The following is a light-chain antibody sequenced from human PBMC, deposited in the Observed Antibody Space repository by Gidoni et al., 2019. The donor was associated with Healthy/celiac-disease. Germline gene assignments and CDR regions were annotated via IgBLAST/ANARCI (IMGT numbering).Light chain of an antibody. CDR3: QAWDSSTDVV. CDR1: KLGDKY. Sequence: SYALTQPPSVSVSPGQTASITCSGDKLGDKYACWYQQKPGQSPVLVIYQDSKRPSRIPERFSGSNSGNTATLTIGGTQAMDEADYYCQAWDSSTDVVFGGGTKLTVL. J-gene: IGLJ2*01. CDR2: QDS. V-gene: IGLV3-1*01.